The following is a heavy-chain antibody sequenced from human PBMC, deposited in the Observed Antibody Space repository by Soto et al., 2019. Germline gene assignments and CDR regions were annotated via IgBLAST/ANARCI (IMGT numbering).Heavy chain of an antibody. CDR2: INAGNGNT. CDR1: GYTFTSYA. V-gene: IGHV1-3*01. D-gene: IGHD3-10*01. CDR3: ARDHELGVRGYGYYYYYMDV. Sequence: GASMKGSRKAFGYTFTSYAIHWVRQAPGQKLGGMGWINAGNGNTKYSQKFQGRVTITRDTSASTAYMELSSLRSEDTAVYYCARDHELGVRGYGYYYYYMDVWGKGTTVTVSS. J-gene: IGHJ6*03.